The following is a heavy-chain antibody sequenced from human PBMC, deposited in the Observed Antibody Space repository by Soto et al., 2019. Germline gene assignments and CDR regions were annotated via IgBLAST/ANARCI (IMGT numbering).Heavy chain of an antibody. Sequence: QVTLKESGPVLVKPTETLTLTCSVSGFSLTNGRMVVSWIRKPPGKALEWLAHFFSDAERSSSTSMQSRLNMSKDCSGSQVVLTMTNMAPADTATYFCARMDGDYNDYGLDVWGHGIAVTVSS. V-gene: IGHV2-26*01. CDR3: ARMDGDYNDYGLDV. J-gene: IGHJ6*02. D-gene: IGHD4-17*01. CDR1: GFSLTNGRMV. CDR2: FFSDAER.